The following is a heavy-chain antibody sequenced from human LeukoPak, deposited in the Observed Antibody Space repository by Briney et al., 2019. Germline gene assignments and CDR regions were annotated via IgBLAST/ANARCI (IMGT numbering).Heavy chain of an antibody. Sequence: AGGSLRLSCAASGFTFSNAWMSWVRQAPGKGLEWVGRTRNKANSYTTEYAASVKGRFTISRDDSKNSLYLQMNSLKTEDTAVYYCARYSYGPDAFDIWGQGTMVTVSS. J-gene: IGHJ3*02. CDR1: GFTFSNAW. D-gene: IGHD5-18*01. CDR3: ARYSYGPDAFDI. CDR2: TRNKANSYTT. V-gene: IGHV3-72*01.